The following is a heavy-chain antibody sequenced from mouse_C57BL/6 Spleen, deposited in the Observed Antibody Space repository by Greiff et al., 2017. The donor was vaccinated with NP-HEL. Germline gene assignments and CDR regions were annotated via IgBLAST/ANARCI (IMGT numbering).Heavy chain of an antibody. CDR1: GFSLTSYA. J-gene: IGHJ1*03. V-gene: IGHV2-9-1*01. D-gene: IGHD1-1*01. CDR2: IWTGGGT. Sequence: VQVVESGPGLVAPSQSLSITCTVSGFSLTSYAISWVRQPPGKGLEWLGVIWTGGGTNYNSALKSRLSISKDNSKSQVFLKMNSLQTDDTARYYCARIYYGSSYGYFDVWGTGTTVTVSS. CDR3: ARIYYGSSYGYFDV.